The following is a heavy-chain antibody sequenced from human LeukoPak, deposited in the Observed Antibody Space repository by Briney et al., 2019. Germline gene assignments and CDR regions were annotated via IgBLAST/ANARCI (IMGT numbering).Heavy chain of an antibody. CDR1: GFTFSTYT. CDR2: ISSSGSTI. D-gene: IGHD2-15*01. V-gene: IGHV3-48*03. J-gene: IGHJ3*02. Sequence: GGSLRLSCTASGFTFSTYTMNWVRQAPGKGLEWVSYISSSGSTIYYADSVKGRFTISRDNAKNSLYLQMNSLRAEDTAVYYCARDCGGGSCYGPYDAFDIWGQGTMVTVSS. CDR3: ARDCGGGSCYGPYDAFDI.